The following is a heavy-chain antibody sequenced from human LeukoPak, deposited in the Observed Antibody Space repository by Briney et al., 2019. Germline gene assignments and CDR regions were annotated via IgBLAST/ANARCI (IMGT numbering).Heavy chain of an antibody. CDR2: ISSSSSYI. J-gene: IGHJ4*02. V-gene: IGHV3-21*01. Sequence: GSLRLSCAASGFTXSSYSMNWVRQAPGKGLEWVSSISSSSSYIYYADSVKGRFTISRDNAKNSLYLQMNSLRAEDTAVYYCARDLAMVRGVIFGYYFDYWGQGTLVTVSS. CDR3: ARDLAMVRGVIFGYYFDY. D-gene: IGHD3-10*01. CDR1: GFTXSSYS.